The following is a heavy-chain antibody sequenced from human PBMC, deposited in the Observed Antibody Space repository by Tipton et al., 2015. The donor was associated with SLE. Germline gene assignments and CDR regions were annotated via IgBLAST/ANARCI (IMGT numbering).Heavy chain of an antibody. CDR1: GGSSSGYY. CDR3: ARGRVDYIRGTYRPSSFDY. V-gene: IGHV4-34*01. CDR2: IHDSGSS. J-gene: IGHJ4*02. D-gene: IGHD3-16*02. Sequence: TLSLTCAVNGGSSSGYYWSWIRQSPGKALEWIGDIHDSGSSNYNPSLKSRVSISADTSKNQISLKLNSVTAADTAVYYCARGRVDYIRGTYRPSSFDYWGQGTQVTVSS.